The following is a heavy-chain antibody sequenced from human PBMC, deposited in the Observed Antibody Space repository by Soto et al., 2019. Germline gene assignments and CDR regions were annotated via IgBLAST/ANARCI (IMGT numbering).Heavy chain of an antibody. V-gene: IGHV3-15*07. D-gene: IGHD5-18*01. CDR3: SHGYYQYFNS. Sequence: GGSMRLSSAVSGVTLTDVWMNWVRQAPGKGPEWVGRIKSNTAGGTTDFAAPVKGRFTISRDDSQNTLYLQMDSLKTEDTAVYYCSHGYYQYFNSWGPGTLVTVSS. J-gene: IGHJ4*02. CDR2: IKSNTAGGTT. CDR1: GVTLTDVW.